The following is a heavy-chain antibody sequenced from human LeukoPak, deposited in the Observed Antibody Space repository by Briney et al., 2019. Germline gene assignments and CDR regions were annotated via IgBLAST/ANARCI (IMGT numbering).Heavy chain of an antibody. Sequence: GGSLRLSCAVSGFTFSSYEMNWVRQAPGKGLEWVSAISGSGGSTYYADSVKGRFTISRDNSKHTLYLQMNSLIAEDTAVYYCAKDHHRYSGSTGVFDYWGQGTLVTVSS. CDR3: AKDHHRYSGSTGVFDY. CDR1: GFTFSSYE. CDR2: ISGSGGST. V-gene: IGHV3-23*01. J-gene: IGHJ4*02. D-gene: IGHD1-26*01.